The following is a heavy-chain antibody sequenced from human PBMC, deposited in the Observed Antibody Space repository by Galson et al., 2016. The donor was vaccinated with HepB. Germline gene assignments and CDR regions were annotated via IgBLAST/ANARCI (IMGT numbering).Heavy chain of an antibody. J-gene: IGHJ6*04. Sequence: SLRLSCAASGFALSDYTLNWVRQAPGKGLEWVSSISSTGSYIYYADSVQGRFTISRDNSKNSLSLHLRSMRAEDTATYYCARERSDGAEYYHYALDVWGKGTTVTVSS. D-gene: IGHD5-24*01. CDR2: ISSTGSYI. V-gene: IGHV3-21*01. CDR1: GFALSDYT. CDR3: ARERSDGAEYYHYALDV.